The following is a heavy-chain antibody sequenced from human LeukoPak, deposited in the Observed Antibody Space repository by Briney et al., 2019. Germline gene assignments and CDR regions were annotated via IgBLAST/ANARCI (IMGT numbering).Heavy chain of an antibody. V-gene: IGHV4-61*01. CDR1: GGSVSSGSYY. D-gene: IGHD6-19*01. Sequence: PSGTLSLTCTVSGGSVSSGSYYWSWIRQPPGKGLEWIVYIYYSGSTNYNPSLKSRVTISVDTSKNQFSLKLSSVTAADTAVYYCAGGASLVLTVAGTGRFDYWGQGTLVTVSS. J-gene: IGHJ4*02. CDR2: IYYSGST. CDR3: AGGASLVLTVAGTGRFDY.